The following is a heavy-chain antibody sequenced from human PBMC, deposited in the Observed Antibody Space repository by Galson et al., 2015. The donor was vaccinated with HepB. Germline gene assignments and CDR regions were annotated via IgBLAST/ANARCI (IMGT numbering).Heavy chain of an antibody. CDR2: ISYDGSNK. CDR1: GFTFSSYG. CDR3: AKAGDYSGYDYTPQPYYYYYMDV. V-gene: IGHV3-30*18. D-gene: IGHD5-12*01. J-gene: IGHJ6*03. Sequence: SLRLSCAASGFTFSSYGMHWVRQAPGKGLEWVAVISYDGSNKYYADSVKGRFTISRDNSKNTLYLQMNSLRAEDTAVYYCAKAGDYSGYDYTPQPYYYYYMDVWGKGTTVTVSS.